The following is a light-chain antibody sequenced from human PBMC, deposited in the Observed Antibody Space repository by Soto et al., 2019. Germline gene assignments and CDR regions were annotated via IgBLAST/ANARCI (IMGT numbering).Light chain of an antibody. J-gene: IGLJ1*01. CDR2: EVT. Sequence: QSALTHPASVSASPGQSITSSCTGTDSDVGSHNLVSWYQLHPGKAPKLMIYEVTKRPSGVTNRFSGSKSGNTASLTIAGLQAEDEADYYCCSYAVSNTYLFGNGTKVTVL. V-gene: IGLV2-23*02. CDR3: CSYAVSNTYL. CDR1: DSDVGSHNL.